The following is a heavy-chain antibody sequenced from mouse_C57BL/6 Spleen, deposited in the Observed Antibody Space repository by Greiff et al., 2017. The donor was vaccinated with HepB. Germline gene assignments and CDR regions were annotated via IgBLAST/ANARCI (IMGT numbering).Heavy chain of an antibody. V-gene: IGHV1-64*01. Sequence: VQLQQPGAELVKPGASVKLSCKASGYTFTSYWMHWVKQRPGQGLEWIGMIHPNSGSTNYNEKFKSKATLTVDKSSSTAYMQLSSLTSEDSAVYYCARSRSYGSSYDWYFDVWGTGTTVTVSS. CDR2: IHPNSGST. J-gene: IGHJ1*03. CDR1: GYTFTSYW. CDR3: ARSRSYGSSYDWYFDV. D-gene: IGHD1-1*01.